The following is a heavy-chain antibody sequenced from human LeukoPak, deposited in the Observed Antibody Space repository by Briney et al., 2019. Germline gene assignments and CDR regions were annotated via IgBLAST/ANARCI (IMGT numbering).Heavy chain of an antibody. CDR3: ARDRRAGIAFDI. CDR1: GYTFTGYY. V-gene: IGHV1-69*04. Sequence: SVKVSCKASGYTFTGYYMHWVRQAPGQGLEWMGRIIPILGIANYAQKFQGRVTITADKSTSTAYMELSSLRSEDTAVYYCARDRRAGIAFDIWGQGTMVTVSS. J-gene: IGHJ3*02. CDR2: IIPILGIA.